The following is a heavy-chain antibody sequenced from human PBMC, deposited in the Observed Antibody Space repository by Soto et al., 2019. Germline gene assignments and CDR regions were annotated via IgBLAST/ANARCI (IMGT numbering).Heavy chain of an antibody. D-gene: IGHD2-15*01. CDR2: MNPNSGNT. CDR3: AMLRVVNATGNYYYYMDV. Sequence: QVQLVQSGAEVKKPGASVKISCKASGYTFTSYDINWVRQATGQGLEWMGWMNPNSGNTGYAQKFQGRVTMTRNTSISTAYMELSSLRSEDTAVYYCAMLRVVNATGNYYYYMDVWGKGTTVTVS. J-gene: IGHJ6*03. V-gene: IGHV1-8*01. CDR1: GYTFTSYD.